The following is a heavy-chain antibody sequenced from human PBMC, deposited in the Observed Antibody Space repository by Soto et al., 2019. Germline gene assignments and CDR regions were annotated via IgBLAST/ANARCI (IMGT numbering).Heavy chain of an antibody. Sequence: SETLSLTCAVSGGSISSGGCSWSWIRQPPGKGLEWIGYIYHSGSTYYNPSLKGRFTISRDSSKNTLYLQMNSLRAEDTAVYYCARVGSSWSFDYWGQGTLVTVSS. V-gene: IGHV4-30-2*01. D-gene: IGHD6-13*01. CDR1: GGSISSGGCS. J-gene: IGHJ4*02. CDR2: IYHSGST. CDR3: ARVGSSWSFDY.